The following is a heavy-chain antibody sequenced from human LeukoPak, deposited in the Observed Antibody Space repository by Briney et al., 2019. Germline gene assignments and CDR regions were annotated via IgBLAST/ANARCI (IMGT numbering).Heavy chain of an antibody. CDR3: ARGSPPDYCSSTSCYDDY. Sequence: SETLSLTCTVSGGSISSGSYYWSWIRQPAGKGLEWIGRIYTSGSTNYNPSLKSRVTISVDTSKNQFSLKLSSVTAADTAVYYCARGSPPDYCSSTSCYDDYWGQGTLVTVSS. CDR1: GGSISSGSYY. V-gene: IGHV4-61*02. D-gene: IGHD2-2*01. CDR2: IYTSGST. J-gene: IGHJ4*02.